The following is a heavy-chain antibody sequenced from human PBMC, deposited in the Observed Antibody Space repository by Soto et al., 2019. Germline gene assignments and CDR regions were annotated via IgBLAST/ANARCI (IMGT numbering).Heavy chain of an antibody. Sequence: SETLSLTCTVSGGSMSSYYWSWIRQPAGKGLLWIGRMFSSGSTNYNPSLKSRVTMSLDTSKNQFSLYLRSVTAADTAVYYCARGTTDSGKNWFDSWGQGTPVTAPQ. D-gene: IGHD1-1*01. CDR3: ARGTTDSGKNWFDS. CDR2: MFSSGST. CDR1: GGSMSSYY. V-gene: IGHV4-4*07. J-gene: IGHJ5*01.